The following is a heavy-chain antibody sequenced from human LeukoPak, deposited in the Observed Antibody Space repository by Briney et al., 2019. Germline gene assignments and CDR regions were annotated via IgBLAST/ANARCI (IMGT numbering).Heavy chain of an antibody. Sequence: SETLSLICTVSGGSISSYYWSWIRQPPGKGLEWIGHIYYSGSTNYNPSLKSRVTISVDTSKNQFSLKLSSVTAADPAVYYCARDRSGWYESGMDVWGQGTTVTVSS. CDR3: ARDRSGWYESGMDV. J-gene: IGHJ6*02. D-gene: IGHD6-19*01. V-gene: IGHV4-59*12. CDR2: IYYSGST. CDR1: GGSISSYY.